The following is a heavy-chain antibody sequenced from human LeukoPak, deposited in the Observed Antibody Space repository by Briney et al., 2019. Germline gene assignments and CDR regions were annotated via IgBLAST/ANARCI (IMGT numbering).Heavy chain of an antibody. Sequence: ASVKVSCKASGYTFTGYYVHWVRQAPGQGLEWMGWINPNSGGTNYAQKFQGRVTITRDTSISTAYMELSRLRSDDTAVYYCARKITIFGVVSPEFDPWGQGTLVTVSS. CDR1: GYTFTGYY. CDR3: ARKITIFGVVSPEFDP. D-gene: IGHD3-3*01. J-gene: IGHJ5*02. V-gene: IGHV1-2*02. CDR2: INPNSGGT.